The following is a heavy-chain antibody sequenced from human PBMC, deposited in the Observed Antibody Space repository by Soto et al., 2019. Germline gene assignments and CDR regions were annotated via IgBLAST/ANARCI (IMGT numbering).Heavy chain of an antibody. D-gene: IGHD3-3*01. CDR3: ARGNGRFFEWSFAIRGSFDI. V-gene: IGHV4-34*01. J-gene: IGHJ3*02. CDR1: GGSFSDHY. Sequence: QVQLHQWGAGLLKPSETLSLTCAVYGGSFSDHYWTWIRQLPGKGLEWIGEVDHSGSTNYNPSLKNQVNISVDTSKHLFSLKLISVTAADTAVFYCARGNGRFFEWSFAIRGSFDIWGQGTVVTVSS. CDR2: VDHSGST.